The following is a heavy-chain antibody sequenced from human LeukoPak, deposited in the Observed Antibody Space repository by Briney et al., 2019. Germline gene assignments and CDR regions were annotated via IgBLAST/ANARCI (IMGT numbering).Heavy chain of an antibody. CDR1: GYTFTTYG. Sequence: GASVKVSCKASGYTFTTYGISWVRQAPGQGLEWMGWISAHNGNTNYAQKFQGRVTIIADESTSTAYMELSSLRSEDTAVYYCAMGPRKLYHYDSSDYYYFDYWGQGTLVTVSS. CDR2: ISAHNGNT. J-gene: IGHJ4*02. D-gene: IGHD3-22*01. V-gene: IGHV1-18*01. CDR3: AMGPRKLYHYDSSDYYYFDY.